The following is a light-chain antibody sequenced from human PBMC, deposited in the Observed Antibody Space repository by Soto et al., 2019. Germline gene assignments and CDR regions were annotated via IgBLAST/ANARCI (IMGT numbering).Light chain of an antibody. J-gene: IGKJ1*01. CDR3: QHYNSYSEA. CDR2: KAS. Sequence: DIQMTQSPSTLSGSVGDRVTITCRARQTISSWLAWYQQKPGKAPKLLIYKASTLKSGVPSRFSGSGSGTEFTLTISSLQPEDFATYYCQHYNSYSEAFGQGTKVDIK. CDR1: QTISSW. V-gene: IGKV1-5*03.